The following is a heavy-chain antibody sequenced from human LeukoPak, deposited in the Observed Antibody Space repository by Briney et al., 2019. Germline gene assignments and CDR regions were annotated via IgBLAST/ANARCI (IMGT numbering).Heavy chain of an antibody. D-gene: IGHD6-19*01. V-gene: IGHV4-34*01. CDR3: ARLRGLAVARVYYFDY. CDR1: GGSFSGYY. CDR2: INHSGST. J-gene: IGHJ4*02. Sequence: PSETLSLTCAVYGGSFSGYYWSWIRQPPGKGLEWIGEINHSGSTNYNPSLKSRVTISVDTSKNQFSLKLSSVTAADTAVYYCARLRGLAVARVYYFDYWGREPWSPSPQ.